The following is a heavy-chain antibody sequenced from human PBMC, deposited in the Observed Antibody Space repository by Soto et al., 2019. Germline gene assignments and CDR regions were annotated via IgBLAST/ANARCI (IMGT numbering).Heavy chain of an antibody. CDR1: GFTFSSYG. V-gene: IGHV3-30*03. CDR3: ASTWSGYYYFDS. CDR2: ISYDGSNR. J-gene: IGHJ4*02. Sequence: RRLSCAASGFTFSSYGMHWVRQAPGKGLEWVAVISYDGSNRYYGDSVKGRFTISRDNSKNTVYLQMNSLRVEDTAVYYCASTWSGYYYFDSWGQGTLVTVSS. D-gene: IGHD3-3*01.